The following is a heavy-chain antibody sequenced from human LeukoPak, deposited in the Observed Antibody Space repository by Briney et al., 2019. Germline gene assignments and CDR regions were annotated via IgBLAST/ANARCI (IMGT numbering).Heavy chain of an antibody. CDR1: GFTFSDHY. V-gene: IGHV3-72*01. Sequence: GGSLRLSCAASGFTFSDHYMDWVRQAPGQGLEWVGRTRNKANSYTTEYAASVKGRFTISRDDSKNSLYLQMNSLKTEATAVYYCAREPYRYYGMDVWGQGTTVTVSS. CDR3: AREPYRYYGMDV. J-gene: IGHJ6*02. CDR2: TRNKANSYTT.